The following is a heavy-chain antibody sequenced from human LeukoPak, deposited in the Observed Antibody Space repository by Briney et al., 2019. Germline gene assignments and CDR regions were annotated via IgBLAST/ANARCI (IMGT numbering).Heavy chain of an antibody. J-gene: IGHJ4*02. CDR1: GFTFSSYA. CDR2: IGGSGGST. CDR3: AKAPSRNSGSYYFDY. V-gene: IGHV3-23*01. D-gene: IGHD1-26*01. Sequence: GGSLRLSCAASGFTFSSYAMSWVRQAPGKGLEWVSAIGGSGGSTYYADSVKGRSTISRDNSKNTLYLQMNSLRAEDTAVYYCAKAPSRNSGSYYFDYWGQGTLVTVSS.